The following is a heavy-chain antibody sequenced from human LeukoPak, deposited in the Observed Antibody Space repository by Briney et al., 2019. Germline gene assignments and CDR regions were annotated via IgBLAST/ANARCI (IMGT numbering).Heavy chain of an antibody. V-gene: IGHV3-30*18. D-gene: IGHD3-10*01. Sequence: PGGSLRLSCAASGFTFSSYGMHWVRQAPGKGLEWVAVISYDGSNKYYADSVKGRFTISRDNSKNTLYLQMNSLRAEDTAVYYCAKDRIPHYYGSGSHPGAHYYYYGMDVWGQGTSVTVSS. CDR2: ISYDGSNK. CDR1: GFTFSSYG. CDR3: AKDRIPHYYGSGSHPGAHYYYYGMDV. J-gene: IGHJ6*02.